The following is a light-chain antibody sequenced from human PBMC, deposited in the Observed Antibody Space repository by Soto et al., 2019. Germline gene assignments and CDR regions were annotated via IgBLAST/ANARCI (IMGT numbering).Light chain of an antibody. CDR3: SLYTSSSTLV. CDR1: SSDVGAYNY. J-gene: IGLJ1*01. CDR2: EVS. Sequence: QSFLTQPASVSGSPGQSITISCTGTSSDVGAYNYVSWYQQHPGKAPKLMIYEVSHRPSGVSNRFSGSKSGNTASLTISGLQAEDEADYYCSLYTSSSTLVFATGTKVTVL. V-gene: IGLV2-14*01.